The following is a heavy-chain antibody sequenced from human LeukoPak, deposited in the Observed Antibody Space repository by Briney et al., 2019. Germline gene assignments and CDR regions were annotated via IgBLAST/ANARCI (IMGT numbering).Heavy chain of an antibody. J-gene: IGHJ5*02. D-gene: IGHD6-13*01. Sequence: SETLSPPSAVLGGSLGVYYWSGFRQPPGKGLDWFGEFNHSGSTNYNPSLKSRVTISVDTSKNQFSLKLSSVTAADTAVYYCARGGGSSWYFGLWSWFDPWGQGTLVTVSS. CDR3: ARGGGSSWYFGLWSWFDP. CDR2: FNHSGST. CDR1: GGSLGVYY. V-gene: IGHV4-34*01.